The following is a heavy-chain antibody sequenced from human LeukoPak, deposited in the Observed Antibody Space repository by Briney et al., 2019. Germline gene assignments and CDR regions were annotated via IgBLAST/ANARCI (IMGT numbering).Heavy chain of an antibody. Sequence: GGSLRLSCAASGFTFSSYSMNWVRQAPGKGLEWVSYISSRSRTIYYADSVKGRFTISRDNAKNSLYLQINSLRAEDTAVYYCAKDVSRILTGARNYFDSWGQGTLVTVSS. CDR2: ISSRSRTI. CDR1: GFTFSSYS. D-gene: IGHD3-9*01. CDR3: AKDVSRILTGARNYFDS. V-gene: IGHV3-48*01. J-gene: IGHJ4*02.